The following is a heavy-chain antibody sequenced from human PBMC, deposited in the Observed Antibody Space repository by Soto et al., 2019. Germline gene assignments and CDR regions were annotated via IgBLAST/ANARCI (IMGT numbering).Heavy chain of an antibody. CDR3: ARIVGTTQVDY. Sequence: QLQLQESGPGLVKPSETLSLTCTVSGGSISSSSYYWGWIRQPPGKGLEWIGSIYYSGSTYYNPSLKSRVTISVDTSKNQCSLKLSSVTAADTAVYYCARIVGTTQVDYWCQGTLVTVSS. CDR2: IYYSGST. D-gene: IGHD1-26*01. CDR1: GGSISSSSYY. V-gene: IGHV4-39*01. J-gene: IGHJ4*02.